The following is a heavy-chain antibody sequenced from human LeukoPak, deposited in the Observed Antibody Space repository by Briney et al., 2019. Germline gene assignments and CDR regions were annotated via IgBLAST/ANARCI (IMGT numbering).Heavy chain of an antibody. J-gene: IGHJ4*02. CDR3: ARDQNAFDY. CDR2: IYSDGTT. V-gene: IGHV3-53*01. CDR1: GFTVSRSY. Sequence: GGSLRLSCAASGFTVSRSYINWVRQAPGKGLEWVSVIYSDGTTYYAESVKGRFTISRDNSKNTLYLQMNSLRVEDTAVYYCARDQNAFDYWGRGTLVTVSS.